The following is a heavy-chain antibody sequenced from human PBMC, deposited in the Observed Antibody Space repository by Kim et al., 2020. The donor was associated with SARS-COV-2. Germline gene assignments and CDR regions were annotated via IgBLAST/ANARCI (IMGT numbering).Heavy chain of an antibody. D-gene: IGHD6-19*01. V-gene: IGHV3-20*01. J-gene: IGHJ6*02. Sequence: GGSLRLSCAASGFTFDDYGMSWVRQAPGKGLEWVSGINWNGGSTGYADSVKGRFTISRDNAKNSLYLQMNSLRAEDTALYHCARVENRHSGWAPEYYYYYGMDVWGQGTTVTVSS. CDR1: GFTFDDYG. CDR2: INWNGGST. CDR3: ARVENRHSGWAPEYYYYYGMDV.